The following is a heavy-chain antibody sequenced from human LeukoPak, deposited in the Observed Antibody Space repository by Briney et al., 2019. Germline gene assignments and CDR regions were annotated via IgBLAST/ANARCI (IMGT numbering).Heavy chain of an antibody. J-gene: IGHJ4*02. CDR3: AKDLDSSSWLFDY. CDR2: IRYDGSNK. CDR1: GFTFSSYG. V-gene: IGHV3-30*02. D-gene: IGHD6-13*01. Sequence: GGSLRLSCAASGFTFSSYGMHWVRQAPGKGLEWVAFIRYDGSNKYYAGSVKGRFTISRDNSKNTLYLQMNSLRAEDTAVYYCAKDLDSSSWLFDYWGQGTLVTVSS.